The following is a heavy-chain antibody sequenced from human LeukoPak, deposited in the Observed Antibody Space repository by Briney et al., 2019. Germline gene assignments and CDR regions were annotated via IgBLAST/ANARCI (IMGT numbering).Heavy chain of an antibody. CDR2: ISNSGST. CDR1: GGSISNYY. V-gene: IGHV4-59*01. CDR3: ARGGASSIPLDY. D-gene: IGHD1-26*01. J-gene: IGHJ4*02. Sequence: PSETLSLTCTVSGGSISNYYWSWIRQPPGKGPEWIGHISNSGSTYYSPSLSSRVTISLDTSKNQFSLKLRSVTAADTAVYYCARGGASSIPLDYWGRGTLVTVSS.